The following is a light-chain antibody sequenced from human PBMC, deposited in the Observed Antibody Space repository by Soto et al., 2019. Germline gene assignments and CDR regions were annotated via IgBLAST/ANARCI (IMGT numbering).Light chain of an antibody. CDR3: SSYTNTSPHVI. J-gene: IGLJ2*01. CDR2: NVS. V-gene: IGLV2-14*03. Sequence: QSALTQPASVSGSPGQSITISCTGASSDIGGYNHVSWYQQHPGKAPKLIIYNVSHRPSGVSTRFSGSKSGNTASLIIAGLQAEDEADDFCSSYTNTSPHVIFGGGTKLTVL. CDR1: SSDIGGYNH.